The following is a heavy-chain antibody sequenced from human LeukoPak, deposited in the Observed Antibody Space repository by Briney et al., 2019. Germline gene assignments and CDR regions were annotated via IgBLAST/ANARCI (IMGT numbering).Heavy chain of an antibody. CDR2: IIPMLGTV. CDR3: ARDQKVGATPYFGMDV. J-gene: IGHJ6*02. V-gene: IGHV1-69*04. CDR1: GGTFSSYA. D-gene: IGHD1-26*01. Sequence: SVKVSCKASGGTFSSYAINWVRQAPGQGLEWMGRIIPMLGTVNYAQKFQGRVTIIADKFTSAAYMELSSLRSEDTAMYYCARDQKVGATPYFGMDVWGQGTTVTVSS.